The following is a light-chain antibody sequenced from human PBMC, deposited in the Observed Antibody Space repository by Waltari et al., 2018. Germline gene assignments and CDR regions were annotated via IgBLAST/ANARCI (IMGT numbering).Light chain of an antibody. J-gene: IGLJ2*01. Sequence: SVLTQPPSVSAAPGQKVTISCSGSSSNLGTNYVSWYQQLPGTAPKLLIYDNNKRPSGIPDRFSGSKSGTSATLGITGLQTGDEADYYCGTWDSSLSAGVFGGGTKLTVL. CDR3: GTWDSSLSAGV. V-gene: IGLV1-51*01. CDR1: SSNLGTNY. CDR2: DNN.